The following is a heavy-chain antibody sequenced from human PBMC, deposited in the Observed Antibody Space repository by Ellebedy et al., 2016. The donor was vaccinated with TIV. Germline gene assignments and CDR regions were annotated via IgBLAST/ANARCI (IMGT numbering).Heavy chain of an antibody. CDR3: GRSRVVTRPYDS. CDR1: GFTFGEYA. Sequence: GGSLRLXXTGSGFTFGEYAMSWFRQAPGKGLECVGFIRSKAYGESTEYAASVKGRFTISRDDSKSIAYLQMSSLRTEDTAVYYCGRSRVVTRPYDSWGQGTPVTVSS. J-gene: IGHJ4*02. D-gene: IGHD4-23*01. CDR2: IRSKAYGEST. V-gene: IGHV3-49*03.